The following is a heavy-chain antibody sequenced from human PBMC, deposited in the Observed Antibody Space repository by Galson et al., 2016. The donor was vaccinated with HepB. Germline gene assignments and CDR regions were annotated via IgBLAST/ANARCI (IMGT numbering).Heavy chain of an antibody. CDR3: ARRSGVAATEYYYDYMDV. CDR2: IDPSDSYT. D-gene: IGHD2-15*01. V-gene: IGHV5-10-1*01. J-gene: IGHJ6*03. CDR1: GYSFTNYW. Sequence: QSGAEVKKPGESLRISCKGSGYSFTNYWITWVRQMPGKGLEWMGTIDPSDSYTNYSPSFQGHVTISADKSISTAYLQWSSLKASDTAMYYRARRSGVAATEYYYDYMDVWGKGTTVTVSS.